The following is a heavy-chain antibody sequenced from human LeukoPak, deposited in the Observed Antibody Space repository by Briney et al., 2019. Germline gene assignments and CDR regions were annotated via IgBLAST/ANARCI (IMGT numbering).Heavy chain of an antibody. CDR3: AINKAAKSLDY. D-gene: IGHD6-25*01. CDR1: GYTFTDYY. CDR2: MNPNSGGT. V-gene: IGHV1-2*02. Sequence: APVKVSCKASGYTFTDYYIHWVRQAPGQGLECMAWMNPNSGGTGYAQKLQGRVTMTRDTSISTGYMELSRLRFDDTAVYYCAINKAAKSLDYWGQGTLVTVSS. J-gene: IGHJ4*02.